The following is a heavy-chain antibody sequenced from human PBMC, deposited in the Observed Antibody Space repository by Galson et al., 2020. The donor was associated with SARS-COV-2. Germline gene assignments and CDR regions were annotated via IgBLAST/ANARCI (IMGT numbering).Heavy chain of an antibody. CDR1: GFTFTTYG. V-gene: IGHV3-48*04. CDR3: ARWAEPLSIWFDP. D-gene: IGHD2-21*01. Sequence: GGSLRLSCTASGFTFTTYGMNWVRQAPGKGLQWVSYISGNTETIYYTDSVKGRFTISRDNSKNSLYLQRNSLPAEDTAVYYCARWAEPLSIWFDPWGQGTLVTVSS. J-gene: IGHJ5*02. CDR2: ISGNTETI.